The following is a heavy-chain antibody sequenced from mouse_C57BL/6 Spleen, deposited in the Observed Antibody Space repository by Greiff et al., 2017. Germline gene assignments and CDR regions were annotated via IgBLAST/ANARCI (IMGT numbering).Heavy chain of an antibody. J-gene: IGHJ4*01. CDR3: ARTHPGYAMDY. V-gene: IGHV1-82*01. CDR1: GYAFSSSW. Sequence: VQLQQSGPELVKPGASVKISCKASGYAFSSSWMNWVKQRPGKGLEWIGRIYPGDGDTNYNGKFKGKATLTADKSSSTAYMQLSSLTSEDSAVYFCARTHPGYAMDYWGQGTSVTVSS. CDR2: IYPGDGDT.